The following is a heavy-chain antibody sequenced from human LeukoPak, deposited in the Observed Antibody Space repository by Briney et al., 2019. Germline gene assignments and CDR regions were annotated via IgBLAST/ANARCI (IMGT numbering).Heavy chain of an antibody. J-gene: IGHJ5*02. CDR3: ARDLYSRASRFDP. V-gene: IGHV3-21*01. CDR1: GFTFSSYS. Sequence: GGSLRLSCAASGFTFSSYSMNWVRQAPGKGLEWVSSISSISSYIYYAGSVKGRFTISRDNAKNSLYLQMNSLRAEDTAVYYCARDLYSRASRFDPWGQGTLVTVSS. D-gene: IGHD6-13*01. CDR2: ISSISSYI.